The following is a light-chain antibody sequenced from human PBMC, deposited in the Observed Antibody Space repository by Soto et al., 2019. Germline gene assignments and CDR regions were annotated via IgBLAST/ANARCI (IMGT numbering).Light chain of an antibody. V-gene: IGKV3-15*01. CDR2: SVS. CDR3: QQYHSWPLT. Sequence: EIVLTQSPATLSVSPGDRASLSCRASQSVSTNLAWYQHKPGQPPRLLFYSVSARASGVPARYSVSGSETDFTLSISSLQSEDLAVYYFQQYHSWPLTFGQGTKVE. J-gene: IGKJ1*01. CDR1: QSVSTN.